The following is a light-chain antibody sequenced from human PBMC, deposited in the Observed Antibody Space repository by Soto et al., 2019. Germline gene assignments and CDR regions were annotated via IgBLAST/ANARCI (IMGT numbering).Light chain of an antibody. Sequence: QSALTQPASVSGSPGQSITISCTGTSPNVGVYKLVSWYQRHPGKAPKLIIYEGSKRPSGVSNRFSGSKSGNAASLTISGLQAEDEADYHCCSYAGESTVTFGGGTKLTVL. CDR3: CSYAGESTVT. J-gene: IGLJ2*01. CDR1: SPNVGVYKL. CDR2: EGS. V-gene: IGLV2-23*01.